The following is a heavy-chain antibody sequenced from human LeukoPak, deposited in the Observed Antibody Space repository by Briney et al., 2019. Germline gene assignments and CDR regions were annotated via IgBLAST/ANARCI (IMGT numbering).Heavy chain of an antibody. CDR3: ASGGGYDYVWGYFDY. CDR2: ISSSGSTI. V-gene: IGHV3-11*01. CDR1: GFTFSDYY. Sequence: PGRSLRLSCAASGFTFSDYYMSWIRQAPGKGLEWVSYISSSGSTIYYADSVKGRFTIPRDNAKNSLYLQMNSLGAEDAAVYYCASGGGYDYVWGYFDYWGQGTLVTVSS. D-gene: IGHD3-16*01. J-gene: IGHJ4*02.